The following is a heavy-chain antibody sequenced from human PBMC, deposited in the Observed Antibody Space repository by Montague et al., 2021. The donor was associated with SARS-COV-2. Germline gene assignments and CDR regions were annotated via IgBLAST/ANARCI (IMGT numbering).Heavy chain of an antibody. J-gene: IGHJ4*02. CDR2: INSDGTTM. D-gene: IGHD6-6*01. V-gene: IGHV3-74*01. CDR1: GFTVSSYW. Sequence: SLSLSCAASGFTVSSYWMHWVRQAPGKGLVWISHINSDGTTMNYADSVKGRFTISRDTGKNTLYLQMNSLRVEDTALYYCARGDSSGLGYWGQGTLVTVSS. CDR3: ARGDSSGLGY.